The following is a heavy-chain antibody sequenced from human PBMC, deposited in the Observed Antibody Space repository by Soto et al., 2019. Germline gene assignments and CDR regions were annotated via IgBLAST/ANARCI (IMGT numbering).Heavy chain of an antibody. CDR2: IYTSGST. J-gene: IGHJ4*02. CDR3: ARARYYYDSSGYSPYYFDY. CDR1: GGSISSYY. Sequence: PSETLSLTCTVSGGSISSYYWSWIRQPAGKGLEWIRRIYTSGSTNYNPSLKSRVTMSVDTSKNQFSLKLSSVTAADTAVYYCARARYYYDSSGYSPYYFDYWGQGTLVTVSS. V-gene: IGHV4-4*07. D-gene: IGHD3-22*01.